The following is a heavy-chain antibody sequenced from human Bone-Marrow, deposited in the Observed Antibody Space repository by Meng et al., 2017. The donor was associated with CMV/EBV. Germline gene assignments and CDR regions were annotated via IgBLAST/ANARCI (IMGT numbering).Heavy chain of an antibody. V-gene: IGHV3-53*01. CDR2: IYSGGST. D-gene: IGHD3-10*01. J-gene: IGHJ4*02. CDR3: ARLYGSGSDFDY. Sequence: GGSLRLSCAASGFTVSSNYMSWVRQAPGKGLEWVPVIYSGGSTYYADSVKGRFTISRDNSKNTLYLQMNSLRAEDTAVYYCARLYGSGSDFDYWGQGTLVTVSS. CDR1: GFTVSSNY.